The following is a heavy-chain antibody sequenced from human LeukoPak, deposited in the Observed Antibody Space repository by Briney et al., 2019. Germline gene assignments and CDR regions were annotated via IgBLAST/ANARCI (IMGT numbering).Heavy chain of an antibody. Sequence: LTGRSLRLSCAASGFTFSSYAMHWVRQAPGKGLEWVAVISYDGSNKYYADSVKGRFTISRDNSKNTLYLQMNSLRAEDTAVYYCARDGPSSSAGGDAFDIWGQGTMVTVSS. D-gene: IGHD6-6*01. J-gene: IGHJ3*02. CDR3: ARDGPSSSAGGDAFDI. V-gene: IGHV3-30-3*01. CDR2: ISYDGSNK. CDR1: GFTFSSYA.